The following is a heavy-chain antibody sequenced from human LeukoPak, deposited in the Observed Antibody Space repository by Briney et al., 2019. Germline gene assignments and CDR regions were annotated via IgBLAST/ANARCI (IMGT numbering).Heavy chain of an antibody. D-gene: IGHD6-13*01. V-gene: IGHV4-59*01. CDR2: IYYSGST. CDR3: ATTTYSSSWYGLHAFDI. Sequence: SETLSLTCTVSGGSISSYYWSWIRQPPGKGLEWIGYIYYSGSTNYNPSLKSRVTISVDTSKNQFSLKLSSVTAADTAVYYCATTTYSSSWYGLHAFDIWGRGTMVTVSS. J-gene: IGHJ3*02. CDR1: GGSISSYY.